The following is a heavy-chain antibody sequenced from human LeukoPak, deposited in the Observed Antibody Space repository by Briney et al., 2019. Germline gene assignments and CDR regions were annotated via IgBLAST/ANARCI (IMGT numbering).Heavy chain of an antibody. D-gene: IGHD1-26*01. CDR3: ATEKDLLLDS. V-gene: IGHV1-24*01. Sequence: ASVKVSCKVSGYSLSELSTHWVRQAPGQGLEWMGGFDPGDDETIYAQKFQGRVTMTEDTSTDTAYLELSSLRSEDTAVYFCATEKDLLLDSWGQGTPVTVST. J-gene: IGHJ5*01. CDR2: FDPGDDET. CDR1: GYSLSELS.